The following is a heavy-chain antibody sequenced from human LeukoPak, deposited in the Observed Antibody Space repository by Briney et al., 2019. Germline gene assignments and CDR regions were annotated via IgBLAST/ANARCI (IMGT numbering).Heavy chain of an antibody. J-gene: IGHJ4*02. Sequence: ASVKVSCKASGYTFTGYYVHWVRQAPGQGLEWMGWINPYSGDTNYAQKFQGRVTMTRDTSISTAYMELSSLKSDDTAVYYCARVAMTGIGSDYFWGKGTLVTASS. CDR3: ARVAMTGIGSDYF. CDR2: INPYSGDT. CDR1: GYTFTGYY. D-gene: IGHD1-26*01. V-gene: IGHV1-2*02.